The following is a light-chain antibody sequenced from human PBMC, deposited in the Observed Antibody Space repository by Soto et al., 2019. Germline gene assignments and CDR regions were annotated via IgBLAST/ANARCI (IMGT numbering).Light chain of an antibody. CDR1: QSLLHSNGYKY. CDR3: MQALHSPLT. Sequence: DIVMSQSPLSLPVTPGDPASISCRSSQSLLHSNGYKYLDWYLQKSGQSPQLLIYLGSNRASGVPDRFSGSGSGTDFTLKISRVEAEDVGVYYCMQALHSPLTFGQGTKLEIK. V-gene: IGKV2-28*01. CDR2: LGS. J-gene: IGKJ2*01.